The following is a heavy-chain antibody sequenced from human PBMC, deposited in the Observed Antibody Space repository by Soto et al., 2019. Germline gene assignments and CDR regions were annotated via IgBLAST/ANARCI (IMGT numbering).Heavy chain of an antibody. Sequence: QVQLQESGPGLVKPSQTLSLTCTVSGGSISSGGYYWSWIRQHPGKGLEWIGYIYYSGSTYYNPSLKSRVTISVDTSKNQFSLKLSSVTAADTAVYYCARGTIVVVTSDAFDIWGQGTMVTVSS. CDR1: GGSISSGGYY. V-gene: IGHV4-31*03. CDR2: IYYSGST. D-gene: IGHD3-22*01. J-gene: IGHJ3*02. CDR3: ARGTIVVVTSDAFDI.